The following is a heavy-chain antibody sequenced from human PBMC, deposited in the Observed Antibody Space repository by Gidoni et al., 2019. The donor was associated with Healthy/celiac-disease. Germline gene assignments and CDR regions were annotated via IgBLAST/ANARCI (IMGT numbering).Heavy chain of an antibody. CDR1: GGSFIGYF. CDR2: INHSGRT. J-gene: IGHJ6*02. Sequence: VQLQQWGAGLLKPSDTLSLTCAVYGGSFIGYFWSGIRQPPGKGLEWIGEINHSGRTNYNPSLKSRVTIAVDTSKNQFYLKLSSATAADTAVYYCARGVIDYDGSGSEALVGMDVWGQGTTVTVAS. CDR3: ARGVIDYDGSGSEALVGMDV. V-gene: IGHV4-34*01. D-gene: IGHD3-10*01.